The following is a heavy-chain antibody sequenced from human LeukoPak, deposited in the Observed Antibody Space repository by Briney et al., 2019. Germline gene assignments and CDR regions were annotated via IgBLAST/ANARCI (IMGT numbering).Heavy chain of an antibody. CDR2: INIKTDGGTT. CDR1: GFTFSSYA. Sequence: GGSLRLSCVASGFTFSSYAMSWVRQAPGKGLEWVGRINIKTDGGTTDYAAPVKGRFTISRDDSKNTLYLQMNSLKTEDTAVYYCTTDLWIGFLNYSGSYYKGYWGQGTLVTVSS. CDR3: TTDLWIGFLNYSGSYYKGY. J-gene: IGHJ4*02. V-gene: IGHV3-15*01. D-gene: IGHD1-26*01.